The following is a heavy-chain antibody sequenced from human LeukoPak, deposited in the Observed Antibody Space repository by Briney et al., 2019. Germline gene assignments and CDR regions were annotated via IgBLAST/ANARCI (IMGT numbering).Heavy chain of an antibody. CDR2: INHSGST. Sequence: SETLSLTCAVYGGSFSGYYWSWIRQPPGKGLEWIGEINHSGSTYYNPSLKSRVTISVDTSKNQFSLKLSSVTAADTAVYYCARQGGSYYWDAFDIWGQGTMVTVSS. CDR1: GGSFSGYY. CDR3: ARQGGSYYWDAFDI. V-gene: IGHV4-34*01. D-gene: IGHD1-26*01. J-gene: IGHJ3*02.